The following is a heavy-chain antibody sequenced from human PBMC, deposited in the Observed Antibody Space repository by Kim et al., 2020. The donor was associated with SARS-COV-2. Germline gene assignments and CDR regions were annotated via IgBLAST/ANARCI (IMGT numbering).Heavy chain of an antibody. CDR3: ARPHEMATTRYFDY. CDR1: GGSFSGYY. D-gene: IGHD5-12*01. J-gene: IGHJ4*02. CDR2: INHSGST. V-gene: IGHV4-34*01. Sequence: SETLSLTCAVYGGSFSGYYWSWIRQPPGKGLEWIGEINHSGSTNYNPSLKSRVTISVDTSKNQFSLKLSSVTAADTAVYYCARPHEMATTRYFDYWGQGTLVTVSS.